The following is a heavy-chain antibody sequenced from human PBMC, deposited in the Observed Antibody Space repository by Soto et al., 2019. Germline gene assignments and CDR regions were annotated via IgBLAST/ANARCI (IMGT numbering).Heavy chain of an antibody. D-gene: IGHD5-18*01. CDR1: GVTFSSYA. CDR2: IIPIFGTA. J-gene: IGHJ4*02. CDR3: AREVVNVDTAMAPNRYYFDY. Sequence: VASVKVSCKASGVTFSSYAISWVRQAPGQGLEWMGGIIPIFGTANYAQKFQGRVTITADESTSTAYMELSSLRSEDTAVYYCAREVVNVDTAMAPNRYYFDYWGQGTLVTVSS. V-gene: IGHV1-69*13.